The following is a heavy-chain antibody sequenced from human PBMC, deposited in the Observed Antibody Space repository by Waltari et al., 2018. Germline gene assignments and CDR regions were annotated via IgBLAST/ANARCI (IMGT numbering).Heavy chain of an antibody. D-gene: IGHD3-9*01. CDR2: AHYSGRT. V-gene: IGHV4-59*11. Sequence: QVQLQESGPGVVKPSEARSLTCTVSGGSISSHHWAWVRQSPGKGLEWVGYAHYSGRTNYNPSLRYRVTISVDTSNGQFSLRLTSVIPADTAVYFCARDRGGFTHFDWFLSIWGQGTLVTVSS. CDR1: GGSISSHH. J-gene: IGHJ3*02. CDR3: ARDRGGFTHFDWFLSI.